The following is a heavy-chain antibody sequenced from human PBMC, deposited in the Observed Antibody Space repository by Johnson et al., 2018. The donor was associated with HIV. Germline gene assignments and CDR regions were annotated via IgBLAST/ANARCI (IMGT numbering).Heavy chain of an antibody. D-gene: IGHD5-24*01. Sequence: EVQLVESGGGVVQPGRSLRLSCVASGFTFRSYGMHWVRQAPGKGLEWVADIKCDGSEKYYVDSVKGRLTISRDNAKNSLYLQVNSLRAEDTAVYYCARYGYRPEAAFDIWGQGTMVTVSS. CDR1: GFTFRSYG. CDR2: IKCDGSEK. CDR3: ARYGYRPEAAFDI. V-gene: IGHV3-52*01. J-gene: IGHJ3*02.